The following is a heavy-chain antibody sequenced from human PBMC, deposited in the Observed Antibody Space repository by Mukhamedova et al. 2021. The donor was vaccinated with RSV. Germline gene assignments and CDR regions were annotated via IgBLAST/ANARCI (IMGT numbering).Heavy chain of an antibody. CDR3: ARRDGYNWVDY. Sequence: FGWVRQVPGKGLEWMGAVYPTDSDTRYSPSFQGQITISVDKSITTAYLQWGRLEASDTAIYYCARRDGYNWVDYWGPGTLVTVSS. D-gene: IGHD5-24*01. CDR2: VYPTDSDT. V-gene: IGHV5-51*01. J-gene: IGHJ4*02.